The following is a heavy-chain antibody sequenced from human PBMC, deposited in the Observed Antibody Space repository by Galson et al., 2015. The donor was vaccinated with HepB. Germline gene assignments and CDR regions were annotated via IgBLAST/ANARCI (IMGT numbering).Heavy chain of an antibody. CDR1: GYTLTELS. CDR2: FDPEDGET. D-gene: IGHD1-26*01. V-gene: IGHV1-24*01. J-gene: IGHJ3*02. Sequence: SVKVSCKVSGYTLTELSMHWVRQAPGKGLEWMGGFDPEDGETIYAQKFQGRVTMTEDTSTDTAYMELSSLRSEDTAVYYCATRKWELLFHDAFDIWGQGTMVTVSS. CDR3: ATRKWELLFHDAFDI.